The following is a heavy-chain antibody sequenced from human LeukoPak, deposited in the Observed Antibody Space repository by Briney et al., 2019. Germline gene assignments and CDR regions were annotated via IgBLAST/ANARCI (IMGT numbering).Heavy chain of an antibody. CDR3: ARVPNSYYYDSSGYYSFQH. J-gene: IGHJ1*01. CDR2: INSVGSHI. CDR1: GFISSTSA. V-gene: IGHV3-21*01. Sequence: GGSLRLSCSASGFISSTSAMDWVRQAPGKGLEWVSSINSVGSHIYYRDSVKGRFTISRDNAKNSVYLQMNSLRAEDTAVYYCARVPNSYYYDSSGYYSFQHWGQGTLVTVSS. D-gene: IGHD3-22*01.